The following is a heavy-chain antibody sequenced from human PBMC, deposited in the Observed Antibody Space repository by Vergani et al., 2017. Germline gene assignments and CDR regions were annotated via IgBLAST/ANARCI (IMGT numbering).Heavy chain of an antibody. D-gene: IGHD3-22*01. CDR3: ERESQVSYYDSSGYYYLD. CDR1: GGTFSSYA. V-gene: IGHV1-69*06. CDR2: IIPIFGTA. J-gene: IGHJ4*02. Sequence: QVQLVQSGAEVKKPGSSVKVSCKASGGTFSSYAISWVRQAPGQGLEWMGGIIPIFGTANYAQKFQGRVTMTRNTSISTAYMELSSLRSEDTAVYYCERESQVSYYDSSGYYYLDWGQGTLVTVSS.